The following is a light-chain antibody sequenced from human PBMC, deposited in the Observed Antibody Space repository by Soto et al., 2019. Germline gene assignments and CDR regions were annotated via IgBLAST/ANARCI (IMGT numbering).Light chain of an antibody. Sequence: EIVLTQSPGTLSLSPGERATLXCRSSQSVSSNYLAWYQQKPDLPPRLLIYDVSGRATGIPDRFSGSGSGTDFTLTISRLEPEDFAVYYCQQYGSSPTFGQGTKVEIK. V-gene: IGKV3-20*01. CDR1: QSVSSNY. CDR3: QQYGSSPT. J-gene: IGKJ1*01. CDR2: DVS.